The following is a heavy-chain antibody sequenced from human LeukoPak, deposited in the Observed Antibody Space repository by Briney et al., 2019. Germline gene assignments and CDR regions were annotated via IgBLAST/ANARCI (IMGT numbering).Heavy chain of an antibody. CDR3: ARDVVGATVTTGSA. Sequence: SQTLSLTCTVSGGSISSGSYYWSWIRQPAGKGLEWIGRIYTSGSTNYNPSLKSRVTISVDTSKNQFSLKLSSVTAADTAVYYCARDVVGATVTTGSAWGQGTLVTVSS. CDR1: GGSISSGSYY. D-gene: IGHD4-17*01. J-gene: IGHJ5*02. CDR2: IYTSGST. V-gene: IGHV4-61*02.